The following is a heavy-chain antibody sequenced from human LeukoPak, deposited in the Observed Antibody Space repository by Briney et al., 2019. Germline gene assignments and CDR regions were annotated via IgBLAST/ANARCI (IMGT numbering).Heavy chain of an antibody. CDR2: ISSGSSYT. V-gene: IGHV3-11*05. D-gene: IGHD6-19*01. J-gene: IGHJ4*02. CDR3: ARDDAAVAGNDDY. Sequence: PGGSLRLSCAASGFTFSDYYMSWIRQAPGKGLEWVSYISSGSSYTNYADSVKGRFTISRDNAKNSLYLQMNSLRAEDTAVYYCARDDAAVAGNDDYWGQGTLVTVSS. CDR1: GFTFSDYY.